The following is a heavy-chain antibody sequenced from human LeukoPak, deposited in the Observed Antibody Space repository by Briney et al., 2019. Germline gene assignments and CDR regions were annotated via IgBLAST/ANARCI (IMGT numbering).Heavy chain of an antibody. CDR1: GFTFNNYA. D-gene: IGHD1-1*01. V-gene: IGHV3-30-3*01. CDR2: ISYDGSNK. J-gene: IGHJ4*02. Sequence: QPGGSLRLSCAASGFTFNNYAMSWVRQVPGKGLEWVAVISYDGSNKYYADSVKGRFTISRDNAKKSLSLQMNSLTAEDTAVYYCASRSFQVRNAWNPERDWGQGTLVTVSS. CDR3: ASRSFQVRNAWNPERD.